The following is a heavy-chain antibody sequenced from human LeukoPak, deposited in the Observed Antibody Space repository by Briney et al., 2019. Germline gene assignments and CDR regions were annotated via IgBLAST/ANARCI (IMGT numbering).Heavy chain of an antibody. CDR3: TTEYYYDSSGYYAGGYYFDY. D-gene: IGHD3-22*01. J-gene: IGHJ4*02. CDR2: IKSKTDGGTT. CDR1: GLTFSNAW. Sequence: GGSLRLSCAASGLTFSNAWMSWVRQAPGKGLEWVGRIKSKTDGGTTDYAAPVKGRFTISRDDSKNTLYLQMNSLKTEDTAVYYCTTEYYYDSSGYYAGGYYFDYWGQGTLVTVSS. V-gene: IGHV3-15*01.